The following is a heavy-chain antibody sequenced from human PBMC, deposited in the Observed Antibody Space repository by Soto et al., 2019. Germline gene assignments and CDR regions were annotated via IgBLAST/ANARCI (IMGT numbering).Heavy chain of an antibody. J-gene: IGHJ6*02. CDR1: GYTFTSYG. CDR2: ISAYNGNT. CDR3: ARDSTTTVTSSYYYYYGTDV. V-gene: IGHV1-18*04. Sequence: ASVKVSCKASGYTFTSYGISWVRQAPGQGLEWMGWISAYNGNTNYAQKLQGRVTMTTDTSTSTAYMELRSLRSDDTAVYYCARDSTTTVTSSYYYYYGTDVWGQGTTVTVSS. D-gene: IGHD4-4*01.